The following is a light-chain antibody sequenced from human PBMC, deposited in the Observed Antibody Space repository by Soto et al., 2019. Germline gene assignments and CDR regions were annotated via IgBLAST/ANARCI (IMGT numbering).Light chain of an antibody. CDR2: DVT. J-gene: IGLJ2*01. Sequence: QSALTQAPSASGSPGQSVTISCTGASSDVGGYNFVSWYQQHPGKAPKLMIYDVTKRPSGVPDRFSGSKSGNTASLTVSGLHADDEADYYCSSFAGNSVPVAFGGGTKLTVL. CDR1: SSDVGGYNF. V-gene: IGLV2-8*01. CDR3: SSFAGNSVPVA.